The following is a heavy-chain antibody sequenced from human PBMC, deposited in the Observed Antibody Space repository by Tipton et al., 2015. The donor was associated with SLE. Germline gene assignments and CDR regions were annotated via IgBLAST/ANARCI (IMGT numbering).Heavy chain of an antibody. CDR1: GGSFSGYY. D-gene: IGHD2-2*01. V-gene: IGHV4-34*01. J-gene: IGHJ6*03. Sequence: TLSLTCAVYGGSFSGYYWSWIRQPPGKGPEWIGEINHSGSTNYSPSLKSRVTISVDTSKNQFSLKLSSVTAADTAVYYCARGLSTSLPMDVWGKGTTVTVSS. CDR3: ARGLSTSLPMDV. CDR2: INHSGST.